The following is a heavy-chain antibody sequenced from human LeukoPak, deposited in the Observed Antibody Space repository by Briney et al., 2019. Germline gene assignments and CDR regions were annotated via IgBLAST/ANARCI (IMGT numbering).Heavy chain of an antibody. J-gene: IGHJ6*02. Sequence: PSETLSLTCAVSGGSISSSNWWSWVRQPPGKGLEWIGEIYHSGSTNYNPSLKSRVTISVDKSKNQFSLKLSSVTAADTAVYYCARAYQLLSYYYYGMDVWGQGTTVTVSS. D-gene: IGHD2-2*01. V-gene: IGHV4-4*02. CDR1: GGSISSSNW. CDR3: ARAYQLLSYYYYGMDV. CDR2: IYHSGST.